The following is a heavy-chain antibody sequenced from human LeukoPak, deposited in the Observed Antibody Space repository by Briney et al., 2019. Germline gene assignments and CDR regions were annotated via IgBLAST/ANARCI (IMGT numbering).Heavy chain of an antibody. V-gene: IGHV4-34*01. Sequence: SETLSLTCAVYGGSFSGYYWSWIRQPPGKGLEWIGEINHSGSTNYNPSLNSRVTISVDTSKNQFSLKLSSVTAADTAVYYCARYSLWFGELLKSTNDAFDIWGQGTMVTVSS. CDR3: ARYSLWFGELLKSTNDAFDI. D-gene: IGHD3-10*01. CDR2: INHSGST. CDR1: GGSFSGYY. J-gene: IGHJ3*02.